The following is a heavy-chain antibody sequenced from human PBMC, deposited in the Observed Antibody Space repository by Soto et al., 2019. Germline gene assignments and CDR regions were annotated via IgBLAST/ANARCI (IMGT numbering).Heavy chain of an antibody. Sequence: EVQLVESGGGLVQPGGSLRLSCAASGFTVSSFYMTWVCQAPGKGLQWVAVISSGGSTYYADSVKGRFTISRDNSKNTLYLETNSLRAEDTAVYYCARDTFGGAYDFLHGGQGTLVTVSS. V-gene: IGHV3-66*01. CDR1: GFTVSSFY. CDR2: ISSGGST. D-gene: IGHD3-3*01. CDR3: ARDTFGGAYDFLH. J-gene: IGHJ4*02.